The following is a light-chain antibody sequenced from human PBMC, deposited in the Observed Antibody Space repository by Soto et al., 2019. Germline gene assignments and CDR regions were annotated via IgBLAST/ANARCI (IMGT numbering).Light chain of an antibody. CDR1: TSNIGTNY. V-gene: IGLV1-47*01. J-gene: IGLJ2*01. CDR3: AAWDDSLSGPV. Sequence: HSVLTQPPSASGTPGQRVTISCSGSTSNIGTNYVCWYQHLPGTAPKVLIHSNNQRPSGVPDRFSGSKSGTSASLAISGLRSEDEADYYCAAWDDSLSGPVFGGGTKVTVL. CDR2: SNN.